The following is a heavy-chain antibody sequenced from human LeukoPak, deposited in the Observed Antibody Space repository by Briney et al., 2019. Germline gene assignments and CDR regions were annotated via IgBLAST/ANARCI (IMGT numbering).Heavy chain of an antibody. CDR1: GFTFSSYE. V-gene: IGHV3-48*03. CDR3: AELGITMIGGV. J-gene: IGHJ6*04. CDR2: ISSSGSTI. D-gene: IGHD3-10*02. Sequence: GSLRLSCAASGFTFSSYETNWVRQAPGKGLEWVSYISSSGSTIYYADSVKGRFTISRDNAKNSLYLQMNGLRAEDTAVYYCAELGITMIGGVWGKGTTVTISS.